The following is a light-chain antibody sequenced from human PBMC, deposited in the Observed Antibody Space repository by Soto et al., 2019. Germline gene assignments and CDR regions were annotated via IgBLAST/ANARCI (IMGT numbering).Light chain of an antibody. Sequence: EIVLTQSPATLSLSPGERATLSCRAMQSVSSYLAWYQQKPGQAPRLLIYDASNRATGIPARFSGSGSRTAFTLTISSLEPEDLEVYYCHQRSNWPPWTFGQGTKVEIK. CDR1: QSVSSY. J-gene: IGKJ1*01. V-gene: IGKV3-11*01. CDR2: DAS. CDR3: HQRSNWPPWT.